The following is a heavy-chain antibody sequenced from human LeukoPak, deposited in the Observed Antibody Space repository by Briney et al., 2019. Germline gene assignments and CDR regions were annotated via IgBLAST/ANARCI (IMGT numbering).Heavy chain of an antibody. J-gene: IGHJ4*02. CDR3: ARDNTDCSGGSCYSLLDY. CDR1: GGSISSGGYS. D-gene: IGHD2-15*01. Sequence: PSETLSLTCAVSGGSISSGGYSWSWIRQPPGKGLEWIGYIYHSGSTYYNPSLKSRVTISVDRSKNQFSLKLSSVTAADTAVYYCARDNTDCSGGSCYSLLDYWGQGTLVTVSS. CDR2: IYHSGST. V-gene: IGHV4-30-2*01.